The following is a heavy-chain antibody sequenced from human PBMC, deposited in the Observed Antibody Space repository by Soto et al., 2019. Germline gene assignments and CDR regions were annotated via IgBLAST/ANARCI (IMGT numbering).Heavy chain of an antibody. V-gene: IGHV2-5*01. J-gene: IGHJ4*02. CDR3: ASSLRWLANFDY. CDR2: IYWNDEK. D-gene: IGHD6-19*01. CDR1: GFSLTTSGVG. Sequence: QITLKESGPTLVKPTQPLTLTCTFSGFSLTTSGVGVGCIRQPPGKALEWLALIYWNDEKRYSPSLKSRLTITKDTSRNQVVITMTNMDPVDTATYYCASSLRWLANFDYWGQGTLVTVSS.